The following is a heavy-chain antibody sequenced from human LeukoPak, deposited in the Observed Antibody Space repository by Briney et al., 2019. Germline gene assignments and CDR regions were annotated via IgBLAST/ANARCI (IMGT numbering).Heavy chain of an antibody. J-gene: IGHJ4*02. V-gene: IGHV3-23*01. D-gene: IGHD3-3*01. CDR3: AKGSRDFWSGYHIRYYFDY. CDR1: GFTFSSYA. CDR2: ISGSGGST. Sequence: GGSLRLSCAASGFTFSSYAMSWVRQAPGKGLEWVSAISGSGGSTYYADSVKGRFTISRDNSKNTLYLQMNSLRAEDTAVYYCAKGSRDFWSGYHIRYYFDYWGQGTLVTVSS.